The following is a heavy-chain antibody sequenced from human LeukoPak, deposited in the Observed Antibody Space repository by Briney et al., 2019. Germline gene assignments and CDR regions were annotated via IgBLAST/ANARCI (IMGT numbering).Heavy chain of an antibody. CDR3: ARSYYDSSGYFQH. D-gene: IGHD3-22*01. Sequence: SVKASCKASGGTFSSYAISWVRQAPGQGLEWMGRIIPIFGTANYAQKFQGRVTITTDESTSTAYMELSSLRSEDTAVYYCARSYYDSSGYFQHWGQGTLVTVSS. CDR1: GGTFSSYA. CDR2: IIPIFGTA. J-gene: IGHJ1*01. V-gene: IGHV1-69*05.